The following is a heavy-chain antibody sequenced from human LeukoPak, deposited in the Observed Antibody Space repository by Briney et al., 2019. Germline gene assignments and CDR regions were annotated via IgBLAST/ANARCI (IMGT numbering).Heavy chain of an antibody. Sequence: GGSLRLSCAASGFTFSSYSMNWVRQAPGKGLEWVSSISSSSCYIYYADSVKGRFTISRDNAKNSLYLQMNSLRAEDTAVYYCARIVESIAARPGWFDPWGQGTLVTVSS. CDR1: GFTFSSYS. CDR3: ARIVESIAARPGWFDP. J-gene: IGHJ5*02. CDR2: ISSSSCYI. D-gene: IGHD6-6*01. V-gene: IGHV3-21*01.